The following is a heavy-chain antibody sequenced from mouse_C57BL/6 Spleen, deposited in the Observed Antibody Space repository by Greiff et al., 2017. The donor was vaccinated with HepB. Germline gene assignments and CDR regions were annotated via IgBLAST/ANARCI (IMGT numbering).Heavy chain of an antibody. CDR2: IHPNSGST. Sequence: QVQLKQPGAELVKPGASVKLSCKASGYTFTSYWMHWVKQRPGQGLEWIGMIHPNSGSTNYNEKFKSKATLTVDKSSSTAYMQLSSLTSEDSAVYYCARGSGSSRYWYFDVWGTGTTVTVSS. D-gene: IGHD1-1*01. J-gene: IGHJ1*03. CDR1: GYTFTSYW. CDR3: ARGSGSSRYWYFDV. V-gene: IGHV1-64*01.